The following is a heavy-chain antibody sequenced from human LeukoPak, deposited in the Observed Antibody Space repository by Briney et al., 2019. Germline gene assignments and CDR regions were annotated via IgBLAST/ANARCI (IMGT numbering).Heavy chain of an antibody. D-gene: IGHD3-22*01. CDR1: GFTFSSYS. J-gene: IGHJ3*02. Sequence: GGSLRLSCAASGFTFSSYSMNWVRQAPGKGLEWVSPISSSSSYIYYADSVKGRFTISRDNAKNSLYLQMNSLRAEDTAVYYYARDGDYYDSRGDAFDIWGQGAMVTVAS. V-gene: IGHV3-21*01. CDR2: ISSSSSYI. CDR3: ARDGDYYDSRGDAFDI.